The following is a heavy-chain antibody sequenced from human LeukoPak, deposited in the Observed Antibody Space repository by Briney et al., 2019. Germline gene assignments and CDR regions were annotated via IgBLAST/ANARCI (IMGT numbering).Heavy chain of an antibody. CDR3: TRGYYGSGSYYIY. Sequence: SETLSLTCAVYGGSFSGYYWSWIRQPPGKGLEWIGEINHSGSTNYNPSLKSRVTVSLDKSKSQFSLRLSSVTAADTAVYYCTRGYYGSGSYYIYWGQGTLVTVSS. D-gene: IGHD3-10*01. CDR2: INHSGST. CDR1: GGSFSGYY. J-gene: IGHJ4*02. V-gene: IGHV4-34*01.